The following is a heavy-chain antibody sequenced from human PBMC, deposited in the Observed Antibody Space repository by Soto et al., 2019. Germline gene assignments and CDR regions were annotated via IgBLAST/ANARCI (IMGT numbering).Heavy chain of an antibody. V-gene: IGHV4-31*03. CDR3: ARAYSGWKFDY. Sequence: SETLSLTCTVSGGSISSGGYYWSWIRQHPGKGLEWIGYIYYSGSTYYNPSLKSRVTISVDTSKNQFSLKLCSVTAADTAVYYCARAYSGWKFDYWGQGTLVTVSS. CDR2: IYYSGST. D-gene: IGHD5-12*01. J-gene: IGHJ4*02. CDR1: GGSISSGGYY.